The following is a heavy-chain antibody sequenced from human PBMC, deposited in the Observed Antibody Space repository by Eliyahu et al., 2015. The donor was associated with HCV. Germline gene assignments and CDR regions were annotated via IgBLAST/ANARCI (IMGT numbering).Heavy chain of an antibody. D-gene: IGHD4-17*01. V-gene: IGHV3-21*01. CDR1: XFTFSSYS. Sequence: EVQLVESGGGLVKPGGSLXLSCAASXFTFSSYSMNWVRQAPGKGLEWVSSISSSSSYIYYADSVKGRFTISRDNAKNSLYLQMNSLRAEDTAVYYCARGGDYGDNEFDYWGQGTLVTVSS. CDR3: ARGGDYGDNEFDY. CDR2: ISSSSSYI. J-gene: IGHJ4*02.